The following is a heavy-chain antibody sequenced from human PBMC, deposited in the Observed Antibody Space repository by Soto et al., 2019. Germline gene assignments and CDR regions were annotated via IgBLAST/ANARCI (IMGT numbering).Heavy chain of an antibody. V-gene: IGHV6-1*01. D-gene: IGHD3-22*01. CDR1: GDSVSSNSAT. CDR3: TRVPEYFYDGRVTRYYSQNGMDV. CDR2: TYYRSKWYN. Sequence: SQTLSLTCAISGDSVSSNSATWNWIRQSPSRGLEWLGRTYYRSKWYNDYGVSVKSRITIDPDTSKNQFSLQLNSVTPEDTAVYYCTRVPEYFYDGRVTRYYSQNGMDVWGKGTRLTFSS. J-gene: IGHJ6*04.